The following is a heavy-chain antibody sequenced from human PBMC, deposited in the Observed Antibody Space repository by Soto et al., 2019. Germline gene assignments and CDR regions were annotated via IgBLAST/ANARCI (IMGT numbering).Heavy chain of an antibody. CDR2: MNEDANKK. V-gene: IGHV3-7*01. CDR3: AAYNTSRHAAFDI. D-gene: IGHD1-20*01. CDR1: GFTFKTYW. J-gene: IGHJ3*02. Sequence: GGSLRLSSEVSGFTFKTYWMSWVRQGAGKGLVWMAKMNEDANKKYYVVSVKGRFTMLGDSAGSARLLRMDSLRAEETSVYCCAAYNTSRHAAFDIWCRGRLVTVSS.